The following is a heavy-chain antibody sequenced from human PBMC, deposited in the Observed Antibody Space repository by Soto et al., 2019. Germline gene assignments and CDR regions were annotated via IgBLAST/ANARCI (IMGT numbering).Heavy chain of an antibody. Sequence: GSLRLSCAASGVAVSYMYMSWVRQAPGKGLEWVSIIYRDGNTYYTDSVEGRFIISRDKSKNTLYLQMNRLRAEDTAIYYCATLPAAKYYYFDYWGQGTQVTVSS. CDR1: GVAVSYMY. CDR2: IYRDGNT. J-gene: IGHJ4*02. D-gene: IGHD2-15*01. V-gene: IGHV3-66*01. CDR3: ATLPAAKYYYFDY.